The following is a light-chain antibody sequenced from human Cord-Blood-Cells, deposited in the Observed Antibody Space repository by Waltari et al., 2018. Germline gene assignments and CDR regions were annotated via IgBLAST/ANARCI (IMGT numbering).Light chain of an antibody. J-gene: IGLJ1*01. CDR3: SSYTSSSTYV. CDR2: DVS. Sequence: QSALTQPASVSGSPGQSITISCTGTSSDVGGYKYVSWYQQHPGKAPKPLIYDVSKRASGVSNRFSGSKSGNTASLTISGLKAEDEADYYCSSYTSSSTYVFGTGTKVTVL. V-gene: IGLV2-14*01. CDR1: SSDVGGYKY.